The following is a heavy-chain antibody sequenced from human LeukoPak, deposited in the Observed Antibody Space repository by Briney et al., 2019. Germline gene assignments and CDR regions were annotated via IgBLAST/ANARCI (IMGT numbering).Heavy chain of an antibody. J-gene: IGHJ4*02. Sequence: GGSLRLSCAASGFTFSSYAMHWVRQAPGKGLEWVAVISYDGSNKYYADSVKGRFTISRDNSKNTLYLQMDSLRAEDTAVYYCARSRGYHPPGFEDYFDYWGQGTLVTVSS. D-gene: IGHD5-12*01. CDR2: ISYDGSNK. V-gene: IGHV3-30-3*01. CDR1: GFTFSSYA. CDR3: ARSRGYHPPGFEDYFDY.